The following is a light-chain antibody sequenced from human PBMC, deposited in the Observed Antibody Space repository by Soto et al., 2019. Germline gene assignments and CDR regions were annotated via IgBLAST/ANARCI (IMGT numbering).Light chain of an antibody. CDR2: AAS. J-gene: IGKJ5*01. V-gene: IGKV1-9*01. Sequence: QLTQAKSWLPASLPPCFTIPGRASQGISSYFAWYQKKPGKAPKLLIYAASSLKSGVPSRFSGSGSGTEFTLTISSLQHDDFATYYWQQNNSYPITFGQGTRLEI. CDR1: QGISSY. CDR3: QQNNSYPIT.